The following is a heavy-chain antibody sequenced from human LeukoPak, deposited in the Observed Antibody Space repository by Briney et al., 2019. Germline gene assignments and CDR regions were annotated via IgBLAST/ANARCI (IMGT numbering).Heavy chain of an antibody. V-gene: IGHV4-4*07. CDR2: IYTSGST. CDR3: ARGGQWLFQGLQFDY. J-gene: IGHJ4*02. D-gene: IGHD3-22*01. Sequence: SETLSLTCTVSGGSISSYYWSWIRQPAGKGLEWIGRIYTSGSTSYNPSLKSRVTMSVDTSKNQFSLKLSSVTAADTAVYYCARGGQWLFQGLQFDYWGQGTLVTVSS. CDR1: GGSISSYY.